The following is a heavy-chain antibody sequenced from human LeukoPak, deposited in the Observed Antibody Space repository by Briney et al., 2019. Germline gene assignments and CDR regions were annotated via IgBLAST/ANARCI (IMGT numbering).Heavy chain of an antibody. CDR1: GGSISSHY. J-gene: IGHJ3*02. Sequence: SATLSLTCTVSGGSISSHYWNWIRPPPGKGLEWIGYIYYSGSTNYNPSLKSRVTISVDTSKNQFSLKLSSVTAADTAVYYCARETTVVTPGRSDVFDIWGQGTMVTVSS. CDR2: IYYSGST. V-gene: IGHV4-59*11. D-gene: IGHD4-23*01. CDR3: ARETTVVTPGRSDVFDI.